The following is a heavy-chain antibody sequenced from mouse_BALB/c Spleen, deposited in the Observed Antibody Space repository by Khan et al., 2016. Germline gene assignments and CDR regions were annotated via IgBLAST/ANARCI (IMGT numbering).Heavy chain of an antibody. J-gene: IGHJ1*01. D-gene: IGHD1-1*01. V-gene: IGHV9-3-1*01. CDR1: GYTFTNYG. CDR2: INTYSGES. Sequence: QIQLVQSGPELKKPGKTVKISCKASGYTFTNYGMNWVKQAPGKGLKWMGWINTYSGESTYADEFKGRIALSLDTSDNTAYLQLNNLKHEDTATYGCSRYRYYYGSSGYFDDWGAGTTVTVSA. CDR3: SRYRYYYGSSGYFDD.